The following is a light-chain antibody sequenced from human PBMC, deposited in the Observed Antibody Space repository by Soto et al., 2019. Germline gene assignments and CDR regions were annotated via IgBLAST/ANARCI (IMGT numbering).Light chain of an antibody. V-gene: IGLV2-14*03. CDR2: DVN. J-gene: IGLJ1*01. CDR3: TSYTRSPLYV. CDR1: SSDIGGSNY. Sequence: QSVLTQPASVSGSPGQSITVSCTGTSSDIGGSNYVSWYQQHPGKAPRLIIYDVNNRPSGFSARFSGSKSGNTASLTISGLQAEDEADYYCTSYTRSPLYVFGTGTKVTVL.